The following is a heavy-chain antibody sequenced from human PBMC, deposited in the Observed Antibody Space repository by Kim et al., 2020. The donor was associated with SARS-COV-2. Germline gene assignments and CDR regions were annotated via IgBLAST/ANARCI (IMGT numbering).Heavy chain of an antibody. CDR3: AREDRRITMVRGVKAAFDS. CDR1: GFTFSSYW. J-gene: IGHJ3*02. V-gene: IGHV3-7*03. Sequence: GGSLRLSCAASGFTFSSYWMSWVRQAPGKGLEWVANIKQDGSEKYYVDSVKGRFTISRDNAKNSLYLQMNSLRAEDTAVYYCAREDRRITMVRGVKAAFDSGDQGTMAAAPS. CDR2: IKQDGSEK. D-gene: IGHD3-10*01.